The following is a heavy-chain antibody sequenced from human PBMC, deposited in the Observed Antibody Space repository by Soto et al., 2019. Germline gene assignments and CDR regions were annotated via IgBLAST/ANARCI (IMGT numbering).Heavy chain of an antibody. CDR1: GFSISNYG. V-gene: IGHV3-30*18. Sequence: GGSLRLSCEASGFSISNYGMHWVRQTPGKGLEWVAIISHDGRNKFYADSVKGRFSISRDTSQNTLYLQMSSLRTEDTALYFCVKDLNAYRDNHWYLDLWGRGTLVTVSS. CDR3: VKDLNAYRDNHWYLDL. J-gene: IGHJ2*01. D-gene: IGHD2-21*01. CDR2: ISHDGRNK.